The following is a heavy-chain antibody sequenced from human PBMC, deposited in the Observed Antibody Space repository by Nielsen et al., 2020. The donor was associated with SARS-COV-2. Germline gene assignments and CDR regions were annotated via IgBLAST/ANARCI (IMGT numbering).Heavy chain of an antibody. J-gene: IGHJ6*03. Sequence: SETLSLTCTVSGGSIDSPSYYWGWIRQPPGKGLEWIGTIYYSGSTYGNPSLESRVTMSVETSKNHFSLKLSSVTAADTAVYYCARLHFDSSSWPVDYYYYMDVWGKGTTVTVSS. V-gene: IGHV4-39*02. CDR2: IYYSGST. CDR3: ARLHFDSSSWPVDYYYYMDV. CDR1: GGSIDSPSYY. D-gene: IGHD6-13*01.